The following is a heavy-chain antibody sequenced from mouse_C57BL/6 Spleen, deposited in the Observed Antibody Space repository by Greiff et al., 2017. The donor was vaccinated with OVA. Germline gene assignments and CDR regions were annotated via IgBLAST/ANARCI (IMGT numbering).Heavy chain of an antibody. V-gene: IGHV1-52*01. CDR3: ARSGYYGSSYNY. Sequence: QVQLQQPGAELVRPGSSVKLSCKASGYTFTSYWMHWVKQRPIQGLEWIGNIDPSDSETHYNQKFKDKATLTVDKSSSTAYMQLSSLTSEDSAVYYCARSGYYGSSYNYWGKGTTLTVSS. D-gene: IGHD1-1*01. CDR2: IDPSDSET. CDR1: GYTFTSYW. J-gene: IGHJ2*01.